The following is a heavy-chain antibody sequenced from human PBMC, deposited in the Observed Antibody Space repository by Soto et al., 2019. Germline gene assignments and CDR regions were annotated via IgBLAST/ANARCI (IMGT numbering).Heavy chain of an antibody. D-gene: IGHD3-3*01. Sequence: PSETLSLTCAVYGGSFSGYFWSWIRQPSGKGLEWIGEINHSGVANYNPSLKSRVTISVDTSKNQFSLKLTSMTAADTAIYYCARGPYYNFRNGNYYYYYAMDVWGQGTTVTISS. J-gene: IGHJ6*02. CDR3: ARGPYYNFRNGNYYYYYAMDV. V-gene: IGHV4-34*01. CDR1: GGSFSGYF. CDR2: INHSGVA.